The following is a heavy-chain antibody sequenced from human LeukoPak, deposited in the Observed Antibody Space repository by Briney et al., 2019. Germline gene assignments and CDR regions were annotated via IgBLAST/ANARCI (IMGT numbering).Heavy chain of an antibody. D-gene: IGHD3-22*01. CDR3: ARPGAYYYDSSGSPIYYFDY. CDR2: IIPIFGTA. V-gene: IGHV1-69*13. CDR1: GGTFSSYA. J-gene: IGHJ4*02. Sequence: ASVKVSCKASGGTFSSYAISWVRQAPGQGLEWMGGIIPIFGTANYAQKFQGRVTITADESTSTAYMELSSLRSEDTAVYYCARPGAYYYDSSGSPIYYFDYWGQGTLVTVSS.